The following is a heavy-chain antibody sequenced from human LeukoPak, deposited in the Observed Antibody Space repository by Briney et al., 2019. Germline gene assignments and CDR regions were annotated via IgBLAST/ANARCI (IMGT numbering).Heavy chain of an antibody. J-gene: IGHJ4*02. CDR1: GFIFSTYG. CDR2: IRHDGSIK. Sequence: GGSLRLSCAASGFIFSTYGMYWVRQAPGKGLEWVAFIRHDGSIKNYADSVKGRSTISRDNSKNTLYLQMNSLRAEDTAVYYCAKDSFADVDYWGQGTLVTVSS. D-gene: IGHD3-3*01. CDR3: AKDSFADVDY. V-gene: IGHV3-30*02.